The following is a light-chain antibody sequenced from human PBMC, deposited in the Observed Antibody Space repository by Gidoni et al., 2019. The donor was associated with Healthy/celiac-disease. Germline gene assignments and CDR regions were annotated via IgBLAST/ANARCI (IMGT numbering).Light chain of an antibody. Sequence: IQMTHSPSSLSASVGDRVTITCRASQSISSYLNWYQQKPGKAPKLLIYAASSLQSGVPSRFSGSGSGTDFTLTISSLQPEDFATYYCQQSYSTPRTFXQXTRLEIK. CDR1: QSISSY. V-gene: IGKV1-39*01. CDR3: QQSYSTPRT. J-gene: IGKJ2*01. CDR2: AAS.